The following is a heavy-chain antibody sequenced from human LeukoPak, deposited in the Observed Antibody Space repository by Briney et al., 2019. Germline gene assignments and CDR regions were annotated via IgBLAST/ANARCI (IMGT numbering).Heavy chain of an antibody. CDR2: ISVYNGNT. CDR1: GYTFTSYG. Sequence: ASVKVSCKASGYTFTSYGISWVRQAPGQGLEWMGWISVYNGNTNYAQKLQGRVTMTTDTSTSTAYMELRSLRSDDTAVYYCARDASLGDWFDPWGQGTLVTVSS. D-gene: IGHD3-10*01. J-gene: IGHJ5*02. V-gene: IGHV1-18*01. CDR3: ARDASLGDWFDP.